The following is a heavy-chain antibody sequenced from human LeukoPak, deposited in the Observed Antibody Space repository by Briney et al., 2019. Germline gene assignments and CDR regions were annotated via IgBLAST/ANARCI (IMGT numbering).Heavy chain of an antibody. Sequence: PGGSLRLSCAASVLTFSSYAMSWVRQAPGKGLEWVSAISGSGGSTYYADSVKGRFTISRDNSKNTLYLQMNSLRAEDTAVYYCAKEDRDDFWSGYYGVWGQGTLVTVSS. CDR3: AKEDRDDFWSGYYGV. CDR2: ISGSGGST. CDR1: VLTFSSYA. D-gene: IGHD3-3*01. V-gene: IGHV3-23*01. J-gene: IGHJ4*02.